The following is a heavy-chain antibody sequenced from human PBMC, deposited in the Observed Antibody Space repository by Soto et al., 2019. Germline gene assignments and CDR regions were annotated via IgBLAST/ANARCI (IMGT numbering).Heavy chain of an antibody. CDR3: ARRGYYYDSSGYPSVWY. D-gene: IGHD3-22*01. CDR1: GGSISSSSYY. CDR2: IYYSGST. J-gene: IGHJ4*02. V-gene: IGHV4-39*01. Sequence: PSETLSLTCTVSGGSISSSSYYWGWIRQPPGKGLEWIGSIYYSGSTYYNTSLKNRVTISVDTSKNQFTLKLSSVTAADTALYFFARRGYYYDSSGYPSVWYWGQGTLVTVSS.